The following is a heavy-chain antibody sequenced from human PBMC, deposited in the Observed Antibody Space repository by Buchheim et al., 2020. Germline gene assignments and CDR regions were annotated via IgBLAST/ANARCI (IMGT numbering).Heavy chain of an antibody. CDR3: AKDLTDTSIAARP. Sequence: QVQLVESGGGVVQPGRSLRLSCAASGFTFSSYGMHWVRQAPGKGLEWVAVISYDGSNKYYADSVKGRFTISRDNSKTTLYLQMNSLRAEDTAVYYCAKDLTDTSIAARPWGQGTL. D-gene: IGHD6-6*01. J-gene: IGHJ5*02. CDR1: GFTFSSYG. V-gene: IGHV3-30*18. CDR2: ISYDGSNK.